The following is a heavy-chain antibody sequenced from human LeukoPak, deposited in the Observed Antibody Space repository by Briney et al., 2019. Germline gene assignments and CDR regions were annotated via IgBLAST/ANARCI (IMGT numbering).Heavy chain of an antibody. Sequence: SETLSLTCTVSGDSIKSSSYYWAWVRQPPGKGLEWIASIYYSGTTYYNPSLKSRVTISVDTSKNQFSLKLSSVTAADTAVYYCARGTTVTTFDYYMDVWGKGTTVTISS. V-gene: IGHV4-39*07. D-gene: IGHD4-17*01. CDR2: IYYSGTT. J-gene: IGHJ6*03. CDR3: ARGTTVTTFDYYMDV. CDR1: GDSIKSSSYY.